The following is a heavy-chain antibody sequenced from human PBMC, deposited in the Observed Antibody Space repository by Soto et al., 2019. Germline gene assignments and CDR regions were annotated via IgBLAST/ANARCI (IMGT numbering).Heavy chain of an antibody. Sequence: QIQLVQSGAEVKKPGASVKVSCKASGYTFTSYGITWVRQAPGQGLEWLGWISAYDGNTKDTQKFQGRVTMTTDPSTNTAYMDLRCLRSDDTAVYYCARDQTIFGGPPGYWGQGTLVTVSS. J-gene: IGHJ4*02. CDR2: ISAYDGNT. CDR3: ARDQTIFGGPPGY. V-gene: IGHV1-18*01. D-gene: IGHD3-3*01. CDR1: GYTFTSYG.